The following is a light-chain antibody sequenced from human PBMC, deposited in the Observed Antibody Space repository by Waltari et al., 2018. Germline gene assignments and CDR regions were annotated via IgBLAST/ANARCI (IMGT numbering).Light chain of an antibody. V-gene: IGLV2-23*01. CDR3: CTYATIGTLYV. CDR2: EAT. J-gene: IGLJ1*01. Sequence: QSALTQPASVSGSPGQSITISCTGTSSDVGTYNLVSWYQQHPGEAPKLCIYEATKRPTGVSKRCSASKSGNTASMTISGLQVEDEADYYCCTYATIGTLYVFGTGTKVTVL. CDR1: SSDVGTYNL.